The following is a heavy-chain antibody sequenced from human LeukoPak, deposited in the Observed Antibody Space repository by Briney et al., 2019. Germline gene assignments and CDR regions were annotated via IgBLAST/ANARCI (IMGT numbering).Heavy chain of an antibody. Sequence: SETLSLTCTVSGGSITSNSHHWDWIRQAPGQGLEWIGNIYYSGTTSYNPSLQSRVSISVDTSKNQSSLRLSSVTAADTAVYYCARRGDILTDYAFDYWGQGTLVTVSS. J-gene: IGHJ4*02. V-gene: IGHV4-39*01. CDR2: IYYSGTT. CDR3: ARRGDILTDYAFDY. CDR1: GGSITSNSHH. D-gene: IGHD3-9*01.